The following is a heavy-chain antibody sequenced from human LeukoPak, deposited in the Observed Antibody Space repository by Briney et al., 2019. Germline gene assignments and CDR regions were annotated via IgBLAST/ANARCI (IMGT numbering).Heavy chain of an antibody. D-gene: IGHD1-26*01. CDR2: VFGGGTT. Sequence: SETLSLTCTVSGGSFSIFYWTWMRQRPGKGLEWIAYVFGGGTTTSNPSLKSRVTISVDTSKNQFSLRLNSVTAADTAVYYCARLSVGGTPIDYWGQGTLVTVSS. CDR1: GGSFSIFY. CDR3: ARLSVGGTPIDY. J-gene: IGHJ4*02. V-gene: IGHV4-59*08.